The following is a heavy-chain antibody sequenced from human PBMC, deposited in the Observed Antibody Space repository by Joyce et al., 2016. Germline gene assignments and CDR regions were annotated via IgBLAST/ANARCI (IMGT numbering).Heavy chain of an antibody. J-gene: IGHJ4*02. CDR1: GYTFTSYY. V-gene: IGHV1-46*01. CDR3: ATSAFDY. Sequence: QVQLAQSGAEVRKPGASVKVSCKTSGYTFTSYYMHWVRQAPGQGLDWVGIINPSVGDTSNAQKFQGRITMTWDTPTSTGYMELSSLGFEDTAVYYCATSAFDYWGQGTLVTVSS. CDR2: INPSVGDT.